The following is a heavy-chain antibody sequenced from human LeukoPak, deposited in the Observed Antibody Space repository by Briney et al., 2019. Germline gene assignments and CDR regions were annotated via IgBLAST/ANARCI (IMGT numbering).Heavy chain of an antibody. CDR3: AGVAADDDFRTGAFDI. J-gene: IGHJ3*02. Sequence: PSETLSLTCTVSGYSISSGYYWGWFRQPPGKGREGIGSIYHSGSTYSNPSLKSRAPIPVDTSKNHSSLKLSSVNAAATAVYYCAGVAADDDFRTGAFDIWGQGTMVTVSS. CDR2: IYHSGST. V-gene: IGHV4-38-2*02. D-gene: IGHD4-17*01. CDR1: GYSISSGYY.